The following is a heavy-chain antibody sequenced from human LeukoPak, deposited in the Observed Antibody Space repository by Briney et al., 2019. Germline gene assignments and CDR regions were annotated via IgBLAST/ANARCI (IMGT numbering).Heavy chain of an antibody. Sequence: GGSLRLSCAASGFTFSGSAMHWVRQASGKGLEWVGRIKSKANSYATAYAASVKGRFTISRDDSKNTAYLQMNSLKTEDTAVYYCQATLDYYYYYGMDVWGQGTTVTVSS. V-gene: IGHV3-73*01. CDR2: IKSKANSYAT. J-gene: IGHJ6*02. CDR1: GFTFSGSA. CDR3: QATLDYYYYYGMDV.